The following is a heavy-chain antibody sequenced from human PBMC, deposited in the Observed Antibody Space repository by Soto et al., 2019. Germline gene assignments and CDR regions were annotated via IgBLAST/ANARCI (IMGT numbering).Heavy chain of an antibody. CDR3: ARHIVVVTAIQGIYYFDY. J-gene: IGHJ4*02. V-gene: IGHV1-18*04. CDR1: GYTFTSYG. CDR2: ISAYNGNT. Sequence: ASVKVSCKASGYTFTSYGIIWVRQAPGQGLEWMGWISAYNGNTNYAQKLQGRVTMTTDTSTSTAYMELRSLRSDDTAVYYCARHIVVVTAIQGIYYFDYWGQGTLVTVSS. D-gene: IGHD2-21*02.